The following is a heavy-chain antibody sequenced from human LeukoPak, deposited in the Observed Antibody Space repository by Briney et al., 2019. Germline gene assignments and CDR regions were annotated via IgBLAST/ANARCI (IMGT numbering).Heavy chain of an antibody. CDR3: ATYAGSSSKYFRD. Sequence: GESLKISCKASGYSFTNYWIGWVRQMPGKGLEWVGIIYPGDSDTRYSPSLQGQVTISADKSISTAYLQRSSLQASDTAIYYCATYAGSSSKYFRDWGQGTLVTVSS. CDR2: IYPGDSDT. J-gene: IGHJ1*01. CDR1: GYSFTNYW. D-gene: IGHD3-10*01. V-gene: IGHV5-51*01.